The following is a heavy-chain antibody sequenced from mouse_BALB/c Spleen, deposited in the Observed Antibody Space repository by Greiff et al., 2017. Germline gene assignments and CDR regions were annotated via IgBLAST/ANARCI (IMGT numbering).Heavy chain of an antibody. Sequence: EVQLQQSGAELVQPGASVKLSCTASGFNIKDTYMHWVKQRPEQGLEWIGRIDPANGNTKYDPNFQGKATITADTASNTAYLQLSSLTSEDTAVYYCARVRRVYYYAMDYWGQGTSVTVSS. CDR1: GFNIKDTY. CDR2: IDPANGNT. D-gene: IGHD2-14*01. V-gene: IGHV14-3*02. CDR3: ARVRRVYYYAMDY. J-gene: IGHJ4*01.